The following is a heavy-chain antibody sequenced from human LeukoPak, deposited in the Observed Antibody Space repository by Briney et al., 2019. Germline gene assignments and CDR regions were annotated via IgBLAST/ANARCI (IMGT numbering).Heavy chain of an antibody. CDR1: GGTFSSYA. V-gene: IGHV1-69*01. D-gene: IGHD3-9*01. J-gene: IGHJ3*02. CDR2: IIPIFGTA. Sequence: SVKVSCKASGGTFSSYAVSWVRQAPGQGLEWMGGIIPIFGTANYAQKFQGRVTITADESTSTAYMELSSLRSEDTAVYYCARGASGLRYFDWLIYMRDAFDIWGQGTMVTVSS. CDR3: ARGASGLRYFDWLIYMRDAFDI.